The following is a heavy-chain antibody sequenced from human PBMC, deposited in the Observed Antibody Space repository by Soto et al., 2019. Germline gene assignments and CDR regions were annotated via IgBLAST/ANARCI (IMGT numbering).Heavy chain of an antibody. J-gene: IGHJ4*02. CDR2: MWHDGTRE. CDR1: GFTVSTHG. D-gene: IGHD3-3*02. Sequence: QVQLVESGGGVVQPGTSLRLSCAASGFTVSTHGMHWVRQAPGKGLEWVALMWHDGTRENYVDSVKGRFTISRDTSKNTVYLQNICLRAEDSSALYCARDLALNGLDYRGQGTLVTVSP. V-gene: IGHV3-33*01. CDR3: ARDLALNGLDY.